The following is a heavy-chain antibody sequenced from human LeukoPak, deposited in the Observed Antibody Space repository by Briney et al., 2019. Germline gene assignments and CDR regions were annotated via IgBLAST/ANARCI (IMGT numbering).Heavy chain of an antibody. D-gene: IGHD2-8*01. J-gene: IGHJ4*02. Sequence: PGRSLRLSCAASGFTFSSYGMHWVRQAPGKGLEWVAVISYDGSNKYYADSVKGRFTISRDNSKNTLYLQMNSLRAEDTAVYYCAKDKGDKEWYYFDYWGQGTLATVSS. V-gene: IGHV3-30*18. CDR3: AKDKGDKEWYYFDY. CDR2: ISYDGSNK. CDR1: GFTFSSYG.